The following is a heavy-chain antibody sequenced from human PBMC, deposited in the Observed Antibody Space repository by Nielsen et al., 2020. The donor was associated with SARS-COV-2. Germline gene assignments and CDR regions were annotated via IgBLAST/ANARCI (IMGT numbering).Heavy chain of an antibody. CDR3: ARGGYNIYDFDF. J-gene: IGHJ4*02. D-gene: IGHD5-24*01. CDR2: MFYIGTA. Sequence: SETLSLTCTVSGGSISSGSHYWSWIRQPPGKRLEWIGYMFYIGTANYNPSFQSRVNISVDTSKNQFSLNMSSVTAADTAIYYCARGGYNIYDFDFWGRGTLVTVSS. V-gene: IGHV4-61*01. CDR1: GGSISSGSHY.